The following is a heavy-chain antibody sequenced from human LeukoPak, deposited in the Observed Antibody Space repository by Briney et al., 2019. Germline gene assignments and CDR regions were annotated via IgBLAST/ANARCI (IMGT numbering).Heavy chain of an antibody. V-gene: IGHV3-21*01. CDR1: GFTVSSNY. D-gene: IGHD5-18*01. Sequence: KPGGSLRLSCAASGFTVSSNYMNWVRQAPGKGLEWVSSISSSSSYIYYADSVKGRFTISRDNAKNSLYLQMNSLRAEDTAVYYCARLTNSYGYYFDYWGQGTLVTVSS. CDR2: ISSSSSYI. CDR3: ARLTNSYGYYFDY. J-gene: IGHJ4*02.